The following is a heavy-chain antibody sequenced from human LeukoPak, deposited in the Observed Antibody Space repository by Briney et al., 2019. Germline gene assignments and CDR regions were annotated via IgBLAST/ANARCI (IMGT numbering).Heavy chain of an antibody. CDR3: ARHFARGPGSSEWLLPNYYYYMDV. J-gene: IGHJ6*03. D-gene: IGHD3-3*01. V-gene: IGHV4-39*01. Sequence: SETLSLTCTVFGGSISSSSYYWGWIRQPPGKGLEWIGSIYYSGSTYYNPSLKSRVTISVDTSKNQFSLKLSSVTAADTAVYYCARHFARGPGSSEWLLPNYYYYMDVWGKGTTVTVSS. CDR1: GGSISSSSYY. CDR2: IYYSGST.